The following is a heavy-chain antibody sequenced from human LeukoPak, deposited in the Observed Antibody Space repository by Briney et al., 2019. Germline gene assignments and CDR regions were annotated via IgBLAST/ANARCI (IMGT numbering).Heavy chain of an antibody. CDR2: IHSSGTT. D-gene: IGHD6-25*01. V-gene: IGHV4-59*01. CDR3: ARGGASSEWFDP. Sequence: SETLSLTCTVSGDSISAYYWSWIRQTPGKGLEWIAFIHSSGTTNYNPSLKSRVSISVDTANNQFSLSVNSVTAADTAVYYCARGGASSEWFDPWGQGTLVTVSS. CDR1: GDSISAYY. J-gene: IGHJ5*02.